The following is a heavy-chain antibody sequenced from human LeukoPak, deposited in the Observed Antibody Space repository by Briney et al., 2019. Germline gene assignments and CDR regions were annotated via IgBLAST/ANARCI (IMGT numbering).Heavy chain of an antibody. J-gene: IGHJ6*02. CDR1: GYTFTDYY. Sequence: ASVKVSCKASGYTFTDYYIHWVRQAPGQGLGWRGIINPSGGSTSYAQKFQGRVPMTRDTSTRTVYMELSSLRPEDTAVYYCPREDGSGNGMDVWGQGTTVTVSS. D-gene: IGHD3-10*01. CDR2: INPSGGST. CDR3: PREDGSGNGMDV. V-gene: IGHV1-46*01.